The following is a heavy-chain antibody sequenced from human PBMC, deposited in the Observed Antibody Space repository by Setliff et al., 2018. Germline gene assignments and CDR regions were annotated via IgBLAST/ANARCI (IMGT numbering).Heavy chain of an antibody. CDR2: ITRDGSET. D-gene: IGHD3-3*01. J-gene: IGHJ6*02. V-gene: IGHV3-74*01. Sequence: PGGSLRLSCTASGFTFSNYWMHWVRQAPGKGLIWVSRITRDGSETSYADSVKGRFTISRDNSKNTLYLQMNSLRAEDTAVYYCAKVNNRFWSGYYPYYYGMDVWGQGTTVTVSS. CDR3: AKVNNRFWSGYYPYYYGMDV. CDR1: GFTFSNYW.